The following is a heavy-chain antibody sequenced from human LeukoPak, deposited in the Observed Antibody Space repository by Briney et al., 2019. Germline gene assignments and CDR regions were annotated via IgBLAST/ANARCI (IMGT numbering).Heavy chain of an antibody. Sequence: ASVKVSCKASGYTFTSYYMHWVRQAPGQGLEWMGIINPSGGSTSYAQKFQGRVTMTRDTSTSTVYMELSSLRSEDTAVYYCARGLSVGDYGLYFDYWGQGTLVTVSS. CDR1: GYTFTSYY. J-gene: IGHJ4*02. D-gene: IGHD4-17*01. CDR3: ARGLSVGDYGLYFDY. V-gene: IGHV1-46*01. CDR2: INPSGGST.